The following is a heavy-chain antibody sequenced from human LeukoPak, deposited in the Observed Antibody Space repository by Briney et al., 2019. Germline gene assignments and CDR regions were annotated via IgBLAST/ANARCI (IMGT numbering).Heavy chain of an antibody. V-gene: IGHV4-59*01. CDR2: IYYSGST. CDR3: ARTLSSGWSFYYYGMDV. D-gene: IGHD6-19*01. J-gene: IGHJ6*02. Sequence: SETLSLTCTVSGGSISSYYWSWIRQPPGKGLEWIGYIYYSGSTNYNPSLKSRVTISVDTSKNQFSLKLSSVTAADTAVYYCARTLSSGWSFYYYGMDVWAKGPRSPSP. CDR1: GGSISSYY.